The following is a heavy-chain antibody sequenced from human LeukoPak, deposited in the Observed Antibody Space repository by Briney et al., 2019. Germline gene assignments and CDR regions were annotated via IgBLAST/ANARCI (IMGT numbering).Heavy chain of an antibody. V-gene: IGHV1-2*06. J-gene: IGHJ2*01. CDR2: INPNSGGT. CDR3: VVNYYDSSGYSQPTWYFDL. CDR1: GYTFTGYY. Sequence: ASVKVSCKASGYTFTGYYMHWVRQAPGQRLEWMGRINPNSGGTNYAQKFQGRVTMTRDTSISTAYMELSRLRSDDTAVYYCVVNYYDSSGYSQPTWYFDLWGRGTLVTVSS. D-gene: IGHD3-22*01.